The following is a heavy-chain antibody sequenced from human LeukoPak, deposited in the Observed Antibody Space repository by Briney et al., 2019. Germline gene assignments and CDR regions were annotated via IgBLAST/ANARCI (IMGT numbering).Heavy chain of an antibody. Sequence: ASVKVSFKASGYTFTGYYIHWVRQAPGQGLEWMGRIIPNSGDTKYAQKFQGRVAMTRDTSISTVYMELSGLRSDDTAVYHCARASSGLYFLDYWGQGTLVTVSS. V-gene: IGHV1-2*06. D-gene: IGHD6-19*01. CDR3: ARASSGLYFLDY. CDR1: GYTFTGYY. J-gene: IGHJ4*02. CDR2: IIPNSGDT.